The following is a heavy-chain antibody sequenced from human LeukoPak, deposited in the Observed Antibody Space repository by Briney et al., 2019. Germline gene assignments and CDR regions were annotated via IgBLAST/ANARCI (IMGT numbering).Heavy chain of an antibody. V-gene: IGHV4-39*07. J-gene: IGHJ2*01. CDR3: ARGGAAAGTAGDWYFDL. D-gene: IGHD6-13*01. CDR1: GDSISSRDYY. Sequence: SETLSLTCSVSGDSISSRDYYWSWIRQPPGKGLEWIGTIFRIGSSYFNPSLKSRVTISVDTSKNQFSLKLSSVTAADTALYYCARGGAAAGTAGDWYFDLWGRGTLVTVSS. CDR2: IFRIGSS.